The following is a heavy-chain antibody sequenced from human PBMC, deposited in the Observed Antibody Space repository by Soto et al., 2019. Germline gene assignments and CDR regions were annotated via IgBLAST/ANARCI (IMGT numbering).Heavy chain of an antibody. CDR1: GYTFTSYD. V-gene: IGHV1-8*01. CDR3: ARGPRYSSSWYNWFDP. Sequence: ASVKVSCKASGYTFTSYDINWVRQATGQGLEWMGWMNPNSGNTGYAQKFQGRVTMTRNTSISTAYMELSSLRSEDTAVYYCARGPRYSSSWYNWFDPWGQGTLVTVPQ. D-gene: IGHD6-13*01. J-gene: IGHJ5*02. CDR2: MNPNSGNT.